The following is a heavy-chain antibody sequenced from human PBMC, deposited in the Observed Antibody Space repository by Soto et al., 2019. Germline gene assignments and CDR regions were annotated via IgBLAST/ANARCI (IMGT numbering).Heavy chain of an antibody. J-gene: IGHJ4*02. CDR1: GFTFSSYW. CDR3: VRDPYYCSSTSCPIDY. CDR2: INSDGSST. D-gene: IGHD2-2*01. Sequence: EVQLVESGGGLVQPGGSLRLSCAASGFTFSSYWMHWVRQAPGKGLVWVSRINSDGSSTSYADSVKGRFTISRDNAKNTLYLQMNSLRAEDTAVYYCVRDPYYCSSTSCPIDYWGQGTLVTVSS. V-gene: IGHV3-74*01.